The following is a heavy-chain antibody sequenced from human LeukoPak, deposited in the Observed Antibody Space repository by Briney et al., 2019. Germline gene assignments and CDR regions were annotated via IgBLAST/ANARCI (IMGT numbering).Heavy chain of an antibody. CDR2: IYHSGST. D-gene: IGHD3-22*01. J-gene: IGHJ6*03. Sequence: SETLSLTCAVSGGSISSSNWWSWVRQPPGKWLEWIGEIYHSGSTNYNPSLKSRVTISVDKSKNQFSLKLSSVTAADTAVYYCAGTYYYDSSGYYGLYYYYYYMDVWGKGTTVTVSS. CDR3: AGTYYYDSSGYYGLYYYYYYMDV. CDR1: GGSISSSNW. V-gene: IGHV4-4*02.